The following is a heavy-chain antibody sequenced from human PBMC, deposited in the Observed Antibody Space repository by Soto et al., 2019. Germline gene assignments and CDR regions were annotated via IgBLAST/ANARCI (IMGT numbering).Heavy chain of an antibody. Sequence: PSETLSLTCAVSGGSFSGYYWSWIRQPPGKGLEWIGEINHSGSTNYNPSLKSRVTISVDTSKNQFSLKLSSVTAADTAVYYCARCYRCFGWLLPPFDFWSRGTLVTVSS. CDR3: ARCYRCFGWLLPPFDF. V-gene: IGHV4-34*01. CDR1: GGSFSGYY. J-gene: IGHJ4*02. D-gene: IGHD3-9*01. CDR2: INHSGST.